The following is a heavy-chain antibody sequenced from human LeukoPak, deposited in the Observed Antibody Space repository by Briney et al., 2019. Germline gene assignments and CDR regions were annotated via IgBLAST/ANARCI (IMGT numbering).Heavy chain of an antibody. D-gene: IGHD6-19*01. CDR1: GFTFSSYG. J-gene: IGHJ4*02. CDR3: ARDLEYSSGWYDY. V-gene: IGHV3-30*02. Sequence: GGSLRLSCAASGFTFSSYGMHWVRQAPGKGLEWVAFIRYDGSNKYYADSVKGRFTISRDNAKNSLYLQMNSLRAEDTAVYYCARDLEYSSGWYDYWGQGTLVTVSS. CDR2: IRYDGSNK.